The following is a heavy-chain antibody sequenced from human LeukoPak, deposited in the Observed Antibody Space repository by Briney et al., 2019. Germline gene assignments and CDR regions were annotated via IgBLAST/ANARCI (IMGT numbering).Heavy chain of an antibody. V-gene: IGHV4-59*01. Sequence: SETLSLTCTVSGGSISSYYWSWIRQPPGKGLEWIGYIYYSGSTNYNPSLKSRVTISVDTSKNQFSLKLSSVTAADTAVYYCVKGKLADYWGQGTLVTVSS. D-gene: IGHD1-1*01. CDR1: GGSISSYY. J-gene: IGHJ4*02. CDR3: VKGKLADY. CDR2: IYYSGST.